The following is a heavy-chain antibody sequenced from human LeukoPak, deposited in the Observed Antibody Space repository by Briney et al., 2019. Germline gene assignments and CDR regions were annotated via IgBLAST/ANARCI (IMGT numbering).Heavy chain of an antibody. V-gene: IGHV3-23*01. CDR3: AKDGGEGYCSSTSCLVGSEFQH. J-gene: IGHJ1*01. Sequence: GGSLRLSCAASGFTFSSYAMSWVRQAPGKGLEWVSAISGSGGSTYYADSVKGLFTISRDNSKNTLYLQMNSLRAEDTAVYYCAKDGGEGYCSSTSCLVGSEFQHWGQGTLVTVSS. D-gene: IGHD2-2*01. CDR1: GFTFSSYA. CDR2: ISGSGGST.